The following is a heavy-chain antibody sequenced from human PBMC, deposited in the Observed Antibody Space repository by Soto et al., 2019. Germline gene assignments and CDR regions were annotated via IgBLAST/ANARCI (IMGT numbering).Heavy chain of an antibody. D-gene: IGHD3-9*01. CDR2: IYYSGST. J-gene: IGHJ4*02. Sequence: SETLSLTCTVSGGSISSSSYYWGWIRQPPGKGLEWIGSIYYSGSTYYNPSLKSRVTISVDTSKNQFSLKLSSVTAADTAVYYCARQDILTGFAYWGQGTLVTVSS. CDR1: GGSISSSSYY. CDR3: ARQDILTGFAY. V-gene: IGHV4-39*01.